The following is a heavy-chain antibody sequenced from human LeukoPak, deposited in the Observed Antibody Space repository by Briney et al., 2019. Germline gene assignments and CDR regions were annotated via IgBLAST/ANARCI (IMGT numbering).Heavy chain of an antibody. Sequence: QPGGSLRLSCAVSGFSFSDAWMSWVRQAPGKGLEWVSYISSSSSTIYYADSVKGRFTISRDNAKNSLYLQMNRLRAEDTAVYYCARFATGYHLADDYWGQGTLVTVSS. V-gene: IGHV3-48*01. CDR2: ISSSSSTI. CDR1: GFSFSDAW. D-gene: IGHD3-9*01. CDR3: ARFATGYHLADDY. J-gene: IGHJ4*02.